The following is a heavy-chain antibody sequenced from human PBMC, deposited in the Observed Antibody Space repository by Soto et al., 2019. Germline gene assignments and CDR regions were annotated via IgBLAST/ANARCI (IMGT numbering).Heavy chain of an antibody. CDR1: GVTFTNYG. CDR3: AILTGQLISSFHY. V-gene: IGHV1-69*06. Sequence: QVQLVQSGAEVKKPGSSVKVSCKASGVTFTNYGISWVRQAPGQGLEWMGGISPIFGTIYPQRLQGRVTITADKSPHTAYMYLSGLTSENTAVYYCAILTGQLISSFHYWGQGTLVTVSS. J-gene: IGHJ4*02. CDR2: ISPIFGT.